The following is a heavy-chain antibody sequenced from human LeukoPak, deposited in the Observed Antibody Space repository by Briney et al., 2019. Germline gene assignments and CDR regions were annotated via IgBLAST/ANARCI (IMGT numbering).Heavy chain of an antibody. V-gene: IGHV3-30*01. CDR2: ISYDGSNK. CDR3: ARKLDLVVTAAPNMDV. J-gene: IGHJ6*03. D-gene: IGHD2-2*01. Sequence: PGGSLRLSCAASGFTFSSYSMHWVRQAPDKVLEWVAVISYDGSNKYYADSVKGRFTISRDNSKNTLYLQMNSLRAEDTAVYYCARKLDLVVTAAPNMDVWGKGTKVTVSS. CDR1: GFTFSSYS.